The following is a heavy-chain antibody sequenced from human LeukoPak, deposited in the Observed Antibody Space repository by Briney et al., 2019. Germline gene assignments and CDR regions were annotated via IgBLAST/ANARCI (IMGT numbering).Heavy chain of an antibody. CDR2: ITGSGGRT. Sequence: GGSLRLSCAASGFTFSSYAMNWVRQAPGKGLEWVSAITGSGGRTYYADSVKGRFTISRDNSKNTLYLQMNSLRAEDTAVYYCAKGYSSSWYHYYYYMDVWGKGTTVTVSS. CDR1: GFTFSSYA. J-gene: IGHJ6*03. D-gene: IGHD6-13*01. V-gene: IGHV3-23*01. CDR3: AKGYSSSWYHYYYYMDV.